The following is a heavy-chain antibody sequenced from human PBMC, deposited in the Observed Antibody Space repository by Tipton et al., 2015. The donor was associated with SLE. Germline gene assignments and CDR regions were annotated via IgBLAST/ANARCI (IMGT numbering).Heavy chain of an antibody. Sequence: TLSLTCAVYGDSLSGYYWSWIRQPAGGGLEWIGRIYTNENTNYNPSLKSRVTMSVDTSKNHFSLKLISVTAADTAVYYCAREFLNPVTTVHYYFDLWGRGTLVTVSS. CDR2: IYTNENT. J-gene: IGHJ2*01. CDR1: GDSLSGYY. V-gene: IGHV4-4*07. CDR3: AREFLNPVTTVHYYFDL. D-gene: IGHD4-11*01.